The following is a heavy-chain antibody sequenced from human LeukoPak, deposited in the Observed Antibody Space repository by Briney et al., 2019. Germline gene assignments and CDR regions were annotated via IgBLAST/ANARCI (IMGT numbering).Heavy chain of an antibody. J-gene: IGHJ4*02. D-gene: IGHD2-8*01. CDR1: GFTFSSYS. CDR3: ARGPTNGQAFDY. Sequence: GSLRLSCAASGFTFSSYSMNWVRQAPGKGLEWVASIREDGSEKTSVDSVKGRFTISRDNAKNSLYLQMDSLRAEDTAVYYCARGPTNGQAFDYWGQGTLVSVSS. V-gene: IGHV3-7*01. CDR2: IREDGSEK.